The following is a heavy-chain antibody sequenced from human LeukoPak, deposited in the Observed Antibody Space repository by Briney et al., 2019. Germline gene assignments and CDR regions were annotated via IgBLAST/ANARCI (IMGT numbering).Heavy chain of an antibody. CDR3: AKDSYGGSGSYYLYSFDY. V-gene: IGHV3-9*01. CDR2: ISWNGGMV. J-gene: IGHJ4*02. Sequence: GGSLRLSCAASGFTFTNYAMSWVRQAPGKGLEWVSGISWNGGMVGYADSVKGRFTISRDNAKSSLFLQMNSLIPEDTAFYYCAKDSYGGSGSYYLYSFDYWGQGTLVT. D-gene: IGHD3-10*01. CDR1: GFTFTNYA.